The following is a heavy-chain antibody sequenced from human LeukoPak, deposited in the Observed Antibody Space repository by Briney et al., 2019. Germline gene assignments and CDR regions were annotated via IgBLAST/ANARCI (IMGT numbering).Heavy chain of an antibody. CDR2: ISGSGGST. CDR1: GGSFSGYY. CDR3: AKDQSSWDSSGYWDY. D-gene: IGHD3-22*01. V-gene: IGHV3-23*01. J-gene: IGHJ4*02. Sequence: ETLSLTCAVYGGSFSGYYWSWIRQPPGKGLEWVSVISGSGGSTYYADSVTGRFTISRDNSKHTLYLQMNSLRAEDTALYYCAKDQSSWDSSGYWDYWGQGTLVTVSS.